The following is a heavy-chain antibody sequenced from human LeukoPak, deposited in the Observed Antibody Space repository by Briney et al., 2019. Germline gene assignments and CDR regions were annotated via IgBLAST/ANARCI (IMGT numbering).Heavy chain of an antibody. D-gene: IGHD1-26*01. CDR1: GGSISSYY. CDR3: ARGAGGSYGFDY. J-gene: IGHJ4*02. Sequence: TTSETLSLTCTVSGGSISSYYWTWIRQPAGKGLEWIGRIYTTGSTNYNPSLNSRVTISVDTSKNQFSLKLSSVTAADTAVYYCARGAGGSYGFDYWGQGTLVTVSS. CDR2: IYTTGST. V-gene: IGHV4-4*07.